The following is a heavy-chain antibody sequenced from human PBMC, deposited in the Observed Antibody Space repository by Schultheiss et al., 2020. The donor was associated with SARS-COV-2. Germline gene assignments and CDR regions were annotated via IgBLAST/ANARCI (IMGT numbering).Heavy chain of an antibody. CDR2: IYHSGST. V-gene: IGHV4-59*12. CDR1: GGSISSYY. Sequence: SETLSLTCTVSGGSISSYYWSWIRQPPGKGLEWIGYIYHSGSTYYNPSLKSRVTISVDRSKNQFSLKLSSVTAADTAVYYCARGAQHYDILTGYSPGAFDIWGQGTMVTVSS. D-gene: IGHD3-9*01. CDR3: ARGAQHYDILTGYSPGAFDI. J-gene: IGHJ3*02.